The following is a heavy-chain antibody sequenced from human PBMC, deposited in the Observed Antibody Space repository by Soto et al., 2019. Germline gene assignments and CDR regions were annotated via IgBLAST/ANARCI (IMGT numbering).Heavy chain of an antibody. CDR2: IYYTGRT. D-gene: IGHD6-13*01. V-gene: IGHV4-38-2*02. Sequence: SETRSLTCAVSGYFMTNGNYWGWIRQSPGKGLEWIGSIYYTGRTYYNPSLKSRVTTSVDTSKNQFSLKLTSVNAADTAVYYCARDRAAVASTFDYWGPGTLVTVSS. CDR3: ARDRAAVASTFDY. J-gene: IGHJ4*02. CDR1: GYFMTNGNY.